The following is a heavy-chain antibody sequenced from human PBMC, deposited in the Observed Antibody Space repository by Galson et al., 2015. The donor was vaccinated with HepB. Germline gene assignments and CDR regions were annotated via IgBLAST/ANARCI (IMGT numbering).Heavy chain of an antibody. D-gene: IGHD3-22*01. CDR2: IWYDGSNK. V-gene: IGHV3-33*01. Sequence: SLRLSCAASGFTFSSYGMHWVRQAPGKGLEWVAVIWYDGSNKYYADSVKGRFTISRDNSKNTLYLQMNSLRAEDTAVYYCASPLQSSGYYLLQGLGYWGQETLVTVSS. CDR3: ASPLQSSGYYLLQGLGY. CDR1: GFTFSSYG. J-gene: IGHJ4*02.